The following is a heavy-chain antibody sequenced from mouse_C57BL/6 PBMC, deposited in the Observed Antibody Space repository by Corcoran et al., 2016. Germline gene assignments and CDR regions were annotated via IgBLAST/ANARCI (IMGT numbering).Heavy chain of an antibody. CDR2: IYPGSGST. CDR3: AREPPVGGYGYDAGGYFDY. Sequence: QVQLQQPGAELVKPGASVKMSCKASGYTFTSYWITWVKQRPGQGLEWIGDIYPGSGSTNYNEKFKSKATLTVDTSSSTAYMQLSSLTSEDSAVYYCAREPPVGGYGYDAGGYFDYWGQGTTLTVSS. V-gene: IGHV1-55*01. J-gene: IGHJ2*01. CDR1: GYTFTSYW. D-gene: IGHD2-2*01.